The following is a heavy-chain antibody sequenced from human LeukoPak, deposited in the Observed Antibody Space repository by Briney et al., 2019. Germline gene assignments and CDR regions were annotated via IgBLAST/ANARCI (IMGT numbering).Heavy chain of an antibody. Sequence: SQTLSLTCAISGDSVSSNSAAWNWFRQSPSRGLEWLGRTYYESKWYYHYAVLVKSRITINPDTSRNQFSLQLNSVTPEDTAIYFCARGLLKTGFDYWGQGTLVTVSS. J-gene: IGHJ4*02. V-gene: IGHV6-1*01. CDR3: ARGLLKTGFDY. D-gene: IGHD3-9*01. CDR1: GDSVSSNSAA. CDR2: TYYESKWYY.